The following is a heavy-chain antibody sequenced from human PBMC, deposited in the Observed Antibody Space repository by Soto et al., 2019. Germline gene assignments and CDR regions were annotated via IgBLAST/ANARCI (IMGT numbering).Heavy chain of an antibody. J-gene: IGHJ3*02. CDR2: IIPIFGTA. V-gene: IGHV1-69*13. D-gene: IGHD3-22*01. CDR3: ARGDSSVVAGADDI. Sequence: EASVKVSCKASGGTFSSYAISWVRQAPGQGLEWMGGIIPIFGTANYAQKFQGRVTITADESTSTAYMELSSLRSEDTAVYYCARGDSSVVAGADDIWGQGTMVTVSS. CDR1: GGTFSSYA.